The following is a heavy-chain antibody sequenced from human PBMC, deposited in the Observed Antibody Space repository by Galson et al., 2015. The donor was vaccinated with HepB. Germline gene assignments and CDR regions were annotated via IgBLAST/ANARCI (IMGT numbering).Heavy chain of an antibody. CDR2: ISPYNRDT. Sequence: SVKVSCKASGYTFSTYSITWVRQAPGHGLEWMGWISPYNRDTNYARKFQGRVTMTTDTFTSTAYMELRSRRSDDTAGYYCARGALVGVVGGSQNNRFDPWGQGTLVTVSS. J-gene: IGHJ5*02. V-gene: IGHV1-18*01. CDR1: GYTFSTYS. CDR3: ARGALVGVVGGSQNNRFDP. D-gene: IGHD2-15*01.